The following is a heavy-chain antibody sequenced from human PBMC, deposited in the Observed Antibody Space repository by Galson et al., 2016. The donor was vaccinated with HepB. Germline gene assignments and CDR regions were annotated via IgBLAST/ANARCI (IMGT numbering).Heavy chain of an antibody. CDR2: IYWDDDT. CDR3: AHSDGAAAGTETFDY. Sequence: PALVKPTQTLTLTCTFSGFSLSTSAVGVGWIRQPPGKALEWLALIYWDDDTRYSPSLKSRLTITKDTSKNQVVLIMTNMDPVDTATNYCAHSDGAAAGTETFDYWGQGTLVTVSS. CDR1: GFSLSTSAVG. D-gene: IGHD6-13*01. V-gene: IGHV2-5*02. J-gene: IGHJ4*02.